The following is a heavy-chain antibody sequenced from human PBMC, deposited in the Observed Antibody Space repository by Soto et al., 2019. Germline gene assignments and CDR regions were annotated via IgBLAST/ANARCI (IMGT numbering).Heavy chain of an antibody. CDR1: GYTFTSYG. J-gene: IGHJ4*01. D-gene: IGHD3-3*01. V-gene: IGHV1-18*01. Sequence: GASVKVSCKASGYTFTSYGISWVRQAPGQGLEWMGWISAYNGNTNYAQKLQGRVTMTTDTSTSTAYMELRSLRSDDTAVYYCARDRGRSYDFGSGYSSLCYWAQGTLVTVSS. CDR2: ISAYNGNT. CDR3: ARDRGRSYDFGSGYSSLCY.